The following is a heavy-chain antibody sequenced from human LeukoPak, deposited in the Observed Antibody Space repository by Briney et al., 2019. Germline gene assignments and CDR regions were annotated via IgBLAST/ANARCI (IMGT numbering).Heavy chain of an antibody. Sequence: GGSLRLSCEVSGFTFSSYAMSWVRQAPGKGLEWVSAISGSGGSTYYADSVKGRFTISRDNSKNTLYLQMNSLRAEDTAVYYCAPLPGYYDSSGYSDYWGQGTLVIVSS. J-gene: IGHJ4*02. CDR2: ISGSGGST. CDR3: APLPGYYDSSGYSDY. CDR1: GFTFSSYA. D-gene: IGHD3-22*01. V-gene: IGHV3-23*01.